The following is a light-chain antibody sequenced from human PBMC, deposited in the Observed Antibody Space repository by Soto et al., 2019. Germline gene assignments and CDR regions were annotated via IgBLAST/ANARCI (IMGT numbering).Light chain of an antibody. CDR1: SSDVGGYNY. Sequence: QSALTQPASVSGSPGQSITISCTGTSSDVGGYNYVSWYQQHPGKAPKLMIYDVSNRPSGVSNRFSGSKSGNTASLTISGLQAEDEADYYCSSYTSSSLSGYVVFGGGTKLTVL. V-gene: IGLV2-14*01. CDR2: DVS. CDR3: SSYTSSSLSGYVV. J-gene: IGLJ2*01.